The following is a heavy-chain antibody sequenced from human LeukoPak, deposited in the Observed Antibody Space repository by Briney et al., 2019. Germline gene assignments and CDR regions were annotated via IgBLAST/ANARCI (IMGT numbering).Heavy chain of an antibody. J-gene: IGHJ3*02. Sequence: ASVKVSCQTSGYTFRDYYIHWVRQAPGQGLEWMGWSNPNSGDTNYAQKFQDRITMTRDTSIGTAYMELSRLRSDDTAVYYCARVGDVVVVAATDDAFDIWGQGTMVTVSS. V-gene: IGHV1-2*02. CDR1: GYTFRDYY. CDR2: SNPNSGDT. CDR3: ARVGDVVVVAATDDAFDI. D-gene: IGHD2-15*01.